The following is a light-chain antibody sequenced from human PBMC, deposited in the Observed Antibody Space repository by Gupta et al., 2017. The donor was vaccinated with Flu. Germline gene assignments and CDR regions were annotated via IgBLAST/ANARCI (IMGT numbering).Light chain of an antibody. V-gene: IGKV1-9*01. Sequence: DIQLTQSPSFLSESVGDRVTITCPASQGINHYLAWYQQKPGKAPQLLIYAASILQSGVPLRFSGSGSGTEFTLTISSLQPEDFATYYCQQLNSYPRTFGQGTKVEIK. J-gene: IGKJ1*01. CDR1: QGINHY. CDR2: AAS. CDR3: QQLNSYPRT.